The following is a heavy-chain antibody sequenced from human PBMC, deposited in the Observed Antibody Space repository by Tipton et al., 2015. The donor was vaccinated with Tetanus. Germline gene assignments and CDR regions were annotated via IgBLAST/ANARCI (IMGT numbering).Heavy chain of an antibody. CDR1: GGTFSSYA. CDR3: ARAAYYYDSSGYYGPSSYYFDY. V-gene: IGHV1-69*01. D-gene: IGHD3-22*01. CDR2: IIPIFGTA. J-gene: IGHJ4*02. Sequence: QLVQSGAEVKKPGSSVKVSCKASGGTFSSYAISWVRQAPGQGLEWMGGIIPIFGTANYAQKFQGRVTITADESTSTAYMELSSLRSEDTAVYYCARAAYYYDSSGYYGPSSYYFDYWGQGALVTVSS.